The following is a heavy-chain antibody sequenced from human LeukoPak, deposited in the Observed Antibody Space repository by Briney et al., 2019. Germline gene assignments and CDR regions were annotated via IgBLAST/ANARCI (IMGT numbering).Heavy chain of an antibody. Sequence: SETLSLTCTVSGGSISSDYWSWIRQPPGKGLEWTGYIYYSGSTSYNPSLRGRVTISLDTSKNQFSLKLSSVTAADTAVYYCAREHGDYSVDYWGQGTLVTVSS. CDR3: AREHGDYSVDY. V-gene: IGHV4-59*01. J-gene: IGHJ4*02. CDR1: GGSISSDY. CDR2: IYYSGST. D-gene: IGHD4-17*01.